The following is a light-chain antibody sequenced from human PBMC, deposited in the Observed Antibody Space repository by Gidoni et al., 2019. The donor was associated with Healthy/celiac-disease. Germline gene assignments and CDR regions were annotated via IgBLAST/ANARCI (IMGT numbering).Light chain of an antibody. CDR2: DAS. CDR3: QQRSNWPPIT. CDR1: QSVSSY. J-gene: IGKJ5*01. V-gene: IGKV3-11*01. Sequence: EIVLTQSPATLSLSPGERATLSCRASQSVSSYLAWYQQKPGQAPRLLIYDASNRATGIPARFSGSGSGTDFTLTISGLEPEDFAVYYCQQRSNWPPITFXHXTRLEIK.